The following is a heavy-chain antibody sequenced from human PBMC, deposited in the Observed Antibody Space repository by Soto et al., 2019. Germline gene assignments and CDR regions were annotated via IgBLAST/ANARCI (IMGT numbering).Heavy chain of an antibody. D-gene: IGHD3-16*02. CDR1: GFTFSSYA. V-gene: IGHV3-23*01. Sequence: GSLRLSCAASGFTFSSYAMSWVRQAPGKGLEWVSAISGSGGSTYYADSVKGRFTISRDNSKNTLYLQMNSLRAEDTAVYYCAKSDYVWGSYRPPYFDYWGQGTLANVSS. CDR3: AKSDYVWGSYRPPYFDY. J-gene: IGHJ4*02. CDR2: ISGSGGST.